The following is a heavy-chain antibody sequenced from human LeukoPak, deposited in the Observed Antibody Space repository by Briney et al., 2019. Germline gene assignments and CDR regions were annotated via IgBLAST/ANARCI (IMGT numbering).Heavy chain of an antibody. D-gene: IGHD3-22*01. CDR2: MYTSGST. CDR1: GGSISNYY. Sequence: PSETLSLTCTVSGGSISNYYWSWIRQPAGKGLEWIGHMYTSGSTNYHPSLKSRVTMSVDTSKNQFSLKLSSVTAADTAVYYCARGGWNKFDYWGQGTLVTVSS. J-gene: IGHJ4*02. V-gene: IGHV4-4*07. CDR3: ARGGWNKFDY.